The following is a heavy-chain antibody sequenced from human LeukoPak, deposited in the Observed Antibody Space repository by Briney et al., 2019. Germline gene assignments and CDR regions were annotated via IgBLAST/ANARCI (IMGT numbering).Heavy chain of an antibody. J-gene: IGHJ4*02. V-gene: IGHV3-21*01. D-gene: IGHD6-19*01. CDR3: ASTVANFDY. CDR2: ISSSSNYI. Sequence: GGSLRLSCAASGFTFSSYSMNWVRQAPGKGLEWVSSISSSSNYIYYADSVKGRFTISRDNAKNSLYLQMNSLRAEDTAVYYCASTVANFDYWGQGTLATVSS. CDR1: GFTFSSYS.